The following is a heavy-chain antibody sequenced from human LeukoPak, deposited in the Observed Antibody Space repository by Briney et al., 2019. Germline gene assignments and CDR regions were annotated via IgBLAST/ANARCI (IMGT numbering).Heavy chain of an antibody. J-gene: IGHJ4*02. CDR2: IYYSGST. CDR3: ARVGISSGDFFDY. CDR1: GVTISSYY. Sequence: SETLSLTCAVSGVTISSYYWSWIRQPPGKGLEWIGYIYYSGSTNYNPSLKSRVTISVDTSKNQFSLKLSSVTAADTAVYYCARVGISSGDFFDYWGQGTLVTVSS. D-gene: IGHD3-10*01. V-gene: IGHV4-59*01.